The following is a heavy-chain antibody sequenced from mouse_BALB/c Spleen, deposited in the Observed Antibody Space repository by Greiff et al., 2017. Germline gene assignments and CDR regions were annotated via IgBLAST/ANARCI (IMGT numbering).Heavy chain of an antibody. J-gene: IGHJ4*01. V-gene: IGHV1-87*01. Sequence: QVQLQQSGAELARPGASVKLSCKASGYTFTSYWMQWVKQRPGQGLEWIGAIYPGDGDTRYTQKFKGKATLTADKSSSTAYKQLSSLTSENSAVYFCARGNYGSSNYAMDYWGQGTSVTVSS. D-gene: IGHD1-1*01. CDR2: IYPGDGDT. CDR1: GYTFTSYW. CDR3: ARGNYGSSNYAMDY.